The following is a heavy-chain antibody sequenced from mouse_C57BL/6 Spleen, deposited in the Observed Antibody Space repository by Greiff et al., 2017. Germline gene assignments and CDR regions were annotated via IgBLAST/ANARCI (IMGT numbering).Heavy chain of an antibody. CDR3: ARDGPFDY. D-gene: IGHD1-2*01. CDR1: GYTFTDYY. CDR2: INPNNGGT. V-gene: IGHV1-26*01. J-gene: IGHJ2*01. Sequence: EVQLQQSGPELVKPGASVKLSCKASGYTFTDYYMNWVKQSHGKSLEWIGDINPNNGGTSYNQKFKGKATLTVDKSSSTAYMELRSLTSEDTAVYYCARDGPFDYWGQGTTLTVSS.